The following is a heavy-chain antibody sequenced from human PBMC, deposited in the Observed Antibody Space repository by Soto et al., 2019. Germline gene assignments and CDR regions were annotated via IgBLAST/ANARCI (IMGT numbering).Heavy chain of an antibody. V-gene: IGHV5-51*01. D-gene: IGHD6-13*01. Sequence: GESLKISCQASGYRLSSLWIGWVGQMPGKGLEWMGIAQPGYSDTRYSPAFQGHVTISADESTNTAYLQWSSLRASDTAMYFCARHGYSSSWYPDHWGQGTLVTVSS. CDR1: GYRLSSLW. J-gene: IGHJ4*02. CDR2: AQPGYSDT. CDR3: ARHGYSSSWYPDH.